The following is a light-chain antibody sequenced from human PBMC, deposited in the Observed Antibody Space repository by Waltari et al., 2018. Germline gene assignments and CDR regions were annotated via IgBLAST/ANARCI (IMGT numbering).Light chain of an antibody. Sequence: IEMAQSPPSLYASVGDRVTITCRASQFINTYLKWYQQRPGEAPQLLIYDASVLQIGVPSRFAGGGSGTDFTLTINGLQPEDLATYYCQHSFSGPPWTFGQGTKVKV. CDR1: QFINTY. V-gene: IGKV1-39*01. CDR2: DAS. CDR3: QHSFSGPPWT. J-gene: IGKJ1*01.